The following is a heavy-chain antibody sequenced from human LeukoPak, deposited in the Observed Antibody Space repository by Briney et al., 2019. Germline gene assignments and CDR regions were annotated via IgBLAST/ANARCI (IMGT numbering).Heavy chain of an antibody. V-gene: IGHV4-30-2*01. Sequence: SQTLSLTCAVSGGSISSGGYSWSWIRQPPGKGLEWIGEINHSGSTNYNPSLKSRVTISVDTSKNQFSLKLSSVTAADTAVYYCARGYAFDIWGQGTMVTVSS. CDR3: ARGYAFDI. CDR2: INHSGST. CDR1: GGSISSGGYS. J-gene: IGHJ3*02.